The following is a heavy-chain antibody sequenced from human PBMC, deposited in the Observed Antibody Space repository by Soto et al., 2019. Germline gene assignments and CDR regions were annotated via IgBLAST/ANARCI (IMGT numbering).Heavy chain of an antibody. D-gene: IGHD2-2*01. CDR3: ARVPRYTSDIVEVPAVMFEDWFVP. Sequence: ASVKVSCKASGYIFSNYAMQWVRQAPGQSLEWMGWIHAGNGDTKYSQKFHGRVTITRDTSASTAYMELSGLRSEDTAVYYCARVPRYTSDIVEVPAVMFEDWFVPWGQGTLVTVSS. CDR2: IHAGNGDT. V-gene: IGHV1-3*01. CDR1: GYIFSNYA. J-gene: IGHJ5*02.